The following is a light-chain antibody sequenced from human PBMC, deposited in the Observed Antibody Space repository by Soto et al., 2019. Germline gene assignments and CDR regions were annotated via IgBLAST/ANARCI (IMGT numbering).Light chain of an antibody. Sequence: DIQMTPSPSTLSASVGDRVIIICPARQSISSWVAWYQQKPGKAPKLLIYKASSLESGVPSRFSGSGSGTEFTLTISSLQPDDFATYYCQQYNSYLWTFGQGTKVEIK. CDR1: QSISSW. V-gene: IGKV1-5*03. CDR2: KAS. CDR3: QQYNSYLWT. J-gene: IGKJ1*01.